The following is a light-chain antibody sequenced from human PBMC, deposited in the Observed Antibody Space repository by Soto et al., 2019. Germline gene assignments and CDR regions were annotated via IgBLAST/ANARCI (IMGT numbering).Light chain of an antibody. CDR2: DVT. J-gene: IGLJ2*01. V-gene: IGLV2-14*01. CDR1: SSDVGGYNY. CDR3: SSYTSISTLV. Sequence: QSVLTQPASVSGSPGQSITISCTGTSSDVGGYNYVSWYQQHPGKAPQLMIYDVTNRPSGVSNRFSGSKSDNTASLTISGLRTEDEADYYCSSYTSISTLVFGGGTKLTVL.